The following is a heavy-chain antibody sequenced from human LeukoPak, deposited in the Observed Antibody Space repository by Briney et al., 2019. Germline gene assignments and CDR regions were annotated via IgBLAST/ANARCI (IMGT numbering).Heavy chain of an antibody. D-gene: IGHD3-16*02. J-gene: IGHJ4*02. CDR3: ARGDYDYIWGSYRQYYYFDY. Sequence: PSETLSLTCAVYGGSFSGYYWSWICQPPGKGLEWIGEINHSGSTNYNPSLKSRVTISVDTSKNQFSLKLSSVTAADTAVYYCARGDYDYIWGSYRQYYYFDYWGQRTLVTVSS. CDR1: GGSFSGYY. CDR2: INHSGST. V-gene: IGHV4-34*01.